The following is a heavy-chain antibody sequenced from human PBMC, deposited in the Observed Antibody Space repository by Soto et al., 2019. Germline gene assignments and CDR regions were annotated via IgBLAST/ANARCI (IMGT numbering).Heavy chain of an antibody. CDR2: ISYDGSNK. CDR3: ARGSXDTAMVPDYYYYYGMDV. V-gene: IGHV3-30-3*01. J-gene: IGHJ6*02. D-gene: IGHD5-18*01. Sequence: PGGSLRLSCTASGFTFSSYAMHWVRQAPGKGLEWVAVISYDGSNKYYADSVKGRFTISRDNSTNTLYLQMNSLRAEDTAVYYCARGSXDTAMVPDYYYYYGMDVWGQGTTVTVSS. CDR1: GFTFSSYA.